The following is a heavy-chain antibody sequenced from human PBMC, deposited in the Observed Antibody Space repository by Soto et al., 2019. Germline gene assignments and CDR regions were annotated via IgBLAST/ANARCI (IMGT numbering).Heavy chain of an antibody. V-gene: IGHV5-51*01. CDR1: GYSFTSYW. CDR3: ARSPVDSSGYLPFDY. D-gene: IGHD3-22*01. J-gene: IGHJ4*02. CDR2: IYPGDSDT. Sequence: GESLKISCKGSGYSFTSYWIGWVRQMPGKGLEWMGIIYPGDSDTRYSPSFQGQVTISADKSISTAYLQWSSLKASDTAMYYCARSPVDSSGYLPFDYWGQGTLVTVSS.